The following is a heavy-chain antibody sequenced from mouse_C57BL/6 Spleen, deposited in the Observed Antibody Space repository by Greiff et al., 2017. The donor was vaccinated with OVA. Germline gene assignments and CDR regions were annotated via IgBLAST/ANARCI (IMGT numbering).Heavy chain of an antibody. CDR3: ARYYDYGGFAY. J-gene: IGHJ3*01. Sequence: EVQLQQTGPELVKPGASVKISCKASGYTFTDYYMNWVKQSHGKSLEWIGDINPNNGGTSYNQKFKGKATLTVDKSSSTAYMELRSLTSEDSAVYYCARYYDYGGFAYCGQGTLVTVSA. CDR2: INPNNGGT. D-gene: IGHD2-4*01. V-gene: IGHV1-26*01. CDR1: GYTFTDYY.